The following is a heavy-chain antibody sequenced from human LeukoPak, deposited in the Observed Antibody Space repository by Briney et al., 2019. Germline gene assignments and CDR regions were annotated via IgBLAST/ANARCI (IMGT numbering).Heavy chain of an antibody. V-gene: IGHV3-21*01. CDR1: GFTFSSYS. D-gene: IGHD2-15*01. CDR3: ARDGGGVVVVVAATTGTGMDV. Sequence: PGGSLRLSCAASGFTFSSYSMNWVRQAPGKGLEWVSSISSSSSYIYYADSVNGRFTISRDNAKNSLYLQMNSLRAEDTAVYYCARDGGGVVVVVAATTGTGMDVWGKGTTVTVSS. J-gene: IGHJ6*04. CDR2: ISSSSSYI.